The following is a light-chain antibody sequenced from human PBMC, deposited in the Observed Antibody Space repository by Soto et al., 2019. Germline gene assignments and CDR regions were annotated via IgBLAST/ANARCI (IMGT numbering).Light chain of an antibody. Sequence: EIAMTQSPLSLTVAPGEPASISCRSSQSLLQSNGNNYLDWYLQKPRRPPQLLIYLGSIRASVVPDRISGSGSGTHFILKISREVAEDLGVYFCTEPQQPPVTFGQGTKLEIK. CDR2: LGS. CDR3: TEPQQPPVT. J-gene: IGKJ2*01. CDR1: QSLLQSNGNNY. V-gene: IGKV2-28*01.